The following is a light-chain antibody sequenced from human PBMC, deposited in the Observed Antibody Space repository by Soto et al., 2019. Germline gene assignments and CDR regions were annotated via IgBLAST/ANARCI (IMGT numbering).Light chain of an antibody. CDR2: DVN. CDR3: SSYTSTSNVI. J-gene: IGLJ2*01. V-gene: IGLV2-14*03. CDR1: SRDVGNYNY. Sequence: QSALTQPASVSGSPGQSITISCTGTSRDVGNYNYVSWYQHHPGKAPKLVIYDVNNRPSGISNRFSGSKSDTTASLTIFGLQAEDEADYYCSSYTSTSNVIFGGGTKLTVL.